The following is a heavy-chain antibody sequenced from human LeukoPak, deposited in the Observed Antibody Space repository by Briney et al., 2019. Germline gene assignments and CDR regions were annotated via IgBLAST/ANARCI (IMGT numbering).Heavy chain of an antibody. D-gene: IGHD6-13*01. CDR3: ARWAGESTIWYPALFDY. CDR2: IMPISSTA. Sequence: ASVKVSCKASGGTFSNHAVSWVRQAPGQGLEWMGVIMPISSTATYAQNFQGRVTITADEYTSTVYMELSRLTSEDTAVYYCARWAGESTIWYPALFDYWGQGTLVTVSS. CDR1: GGTFSNHA. J-gene: IGHJ4*02. V-gene: IGHV1-69*13.